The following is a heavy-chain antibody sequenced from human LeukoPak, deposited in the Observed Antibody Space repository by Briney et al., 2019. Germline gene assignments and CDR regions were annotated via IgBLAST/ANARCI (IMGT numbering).Heavy chain of an antibody. Sequence: GGSLRLSCAASGFISSSYWMHWVRQPPGKGLVYIACINTDGFSTSYADSVKGRFTISRDNAKNTLYLQMNSLRAEGTAVYYCARSRTYGDYGRGLDYWGQGTLVTVSS. V-gene: IGHV3-74*01. CDR1: GFISSSYW. J-gene: IGHJ4*02. D-gene: IGHD4-17*01. CDR3: ARSRTYGDYGRGLDY. CDR2: INTDGFST.